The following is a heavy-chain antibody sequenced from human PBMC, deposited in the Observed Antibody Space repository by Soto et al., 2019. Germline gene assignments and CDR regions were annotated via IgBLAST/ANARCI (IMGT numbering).Heavy chain of an antibody. CDR2: ISYDGSNK. CDR1: GFTFSSYG. V-gene: IGHV3-30*18. Sequence: GGSLRLSCAASGFTFSSYGMHWVRQAPGKGLEWVTIISYDGSNKYYADSVKGRFTISRDNSKNTLYLQMNSLRAEDTAVYYCAKDKCSSTSCYPNYYYDMDVWGQGTTVTVSS. D-gene: IGHD2-2*01. CDR3: AKDKCSSTSCYPNYYYDMDV. J-gene: IGHJ6*02.